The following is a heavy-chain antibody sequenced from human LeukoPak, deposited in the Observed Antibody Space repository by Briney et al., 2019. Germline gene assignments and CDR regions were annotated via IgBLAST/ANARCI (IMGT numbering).Heavy chain of an antibody. D-gene: IGHD3-10*01. CDR1: GFTFSTYS. CDR2: IVTSSDYI. Sequence: GGSLRLSCAASGFTFSTYSMNRVRQAPGKGLDWVSSIVTSSDYIYYAGSLKGRFTISRDNAKNSLYLHMNSLRPDDTAVYYCARGRSITILRGVAISDGFDIWGQGTKVTVS. J-gene: IGHJ3*02. CDR3: ARGRSITILRGVAISDGFDI. V-gene: IGHV3-21*06.